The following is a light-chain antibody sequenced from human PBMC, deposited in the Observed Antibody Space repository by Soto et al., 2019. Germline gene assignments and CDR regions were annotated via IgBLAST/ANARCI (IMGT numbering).Light chain of an antibody. CDR2: EVS. V-gene: IGLV2-14*01. Sequence: QSVLTQPASVSGSPGQSITISCTGTISDVGGYNYVSWYQQHPGKAPKLMIYEVSNRPSGVSNRFSGSKSGNTASLTISGLQAEDEADYYCSSYTSGSTFYVFGTGTKV. CDR1: ISDVGGYNY. CDR3: SSYTSGSTFYV. J-gene: IGLJ1*01.